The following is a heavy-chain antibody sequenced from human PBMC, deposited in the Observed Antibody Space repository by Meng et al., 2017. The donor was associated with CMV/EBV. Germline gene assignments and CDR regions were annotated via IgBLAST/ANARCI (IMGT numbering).Heavy chain of an antibody. Sequence: ASVKVSCKASGYTFNSYDITWVRQAPGQGLEWMGWLSPYSGYTNYAQRLQGRVTVTTDTSASTAYMELRSLRSDDTAVYYCARGIVGATVNFDYWGQGTLVTVSS. CDR1: GYTFNSYD. CDR3: ARGIVGATVNFDY. CDR2: LSPYSGYT. V-gene: IGHV1-18*01. J-gene: IGHJ4*02. D-gene: IGHD1-26*01.